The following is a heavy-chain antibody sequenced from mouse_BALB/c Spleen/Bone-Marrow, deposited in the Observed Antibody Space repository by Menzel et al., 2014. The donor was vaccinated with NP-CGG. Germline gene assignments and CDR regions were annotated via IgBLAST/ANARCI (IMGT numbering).Heavy chain of an antibody. CDR3: ATYDGYCFDY. D-gene: IGHD2-3*01. CDR2: ISYSGST. Sequence: VQLQQSGPSLVKPSQTLSLTCSVTGDSITCGYWNWIRKFPGNKLEYMGYISYSGSTYYNPSLKSRISITRDTSKNQYYLQLNSVTTEDTATYYCATYDGYCFDYWGQGTTLTVSS. CDR1: GDSITCGY. J-gene: IGHJ2*01. V-gene: IGHV3-8*02.